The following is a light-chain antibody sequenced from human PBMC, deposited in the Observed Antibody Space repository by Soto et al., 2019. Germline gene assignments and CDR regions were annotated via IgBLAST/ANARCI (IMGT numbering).Light chain of an antibody. CDR3: HQRKNWPLT. Sequence: QSPATLSSSPXXRVTLSCXAXQCINTSLAWYQHKPGQAPRLLTYQASLRAAGIPARFSASGSGTDFTLTISGLQPEDFALYYCHQRKNWPLTFGQGTKMDIK. J-gene: IGKJ3*01. CDR2: QAS. V-gene: IGKV3-11*01. CDR1: QCINTS.